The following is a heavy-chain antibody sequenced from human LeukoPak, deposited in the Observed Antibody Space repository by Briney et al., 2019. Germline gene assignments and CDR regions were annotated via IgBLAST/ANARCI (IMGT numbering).Heavy chain of an antibody. CDR2: ISGTGEST. J-gene: IGHJ4*02. Sequence: PGGSLRLSCAGSGFTLSRYDMSWVRQAPGKGLEWVSTISGTGESTYYADSVKGRFTISRDNSQRTLFLQLNSLRPDDTAVYYCAKFSYGDYVHWGQGTLVTVSS. CDR3: AKFSYGDYVH. V-gene: IGHV3-23*01. CDR1: GFTLSRYD. D-gene: IGHD4-17*01.